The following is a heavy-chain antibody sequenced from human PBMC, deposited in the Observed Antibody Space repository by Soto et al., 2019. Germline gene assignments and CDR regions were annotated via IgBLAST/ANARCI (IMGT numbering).Heavy chain of an antibody. J-gene: IGHJ4*02. Sequence: QVQLVESGGGVVQPGRSLRLSCAASGFTFSSYGMHWVRQAPGKGLEWVAVISYDGSNKYYADSVKGRFTISRDNSKNTLYLQMNSLRAEDTAVYYCANQPDYSNYPLVYWGQGTLVTVSS. CDR3: ANQPDYSNYPLVY. CDR1: GFTFSSYG. CDR2: ISYDGSNK. D-gene: IGHD4-4*01. V-gene: IGHV3-30*18.